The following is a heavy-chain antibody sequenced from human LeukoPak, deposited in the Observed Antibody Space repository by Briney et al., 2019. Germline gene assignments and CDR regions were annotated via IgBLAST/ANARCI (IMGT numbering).Heavy chain of an antibody. V-gene: IGHV3-11*01. J-gene: IGHJ4*02. CDR2: ISSSGSTI. CDR3: ARDYYYDSSGYYPTAFDY. D-gene: IGHD3-22*01. CDR1: GFTFSDYY. Sequence: GGSLRLSCAASGFTFSDYYMSWIRQAPGKGLEWVSYISSSGSTIYYADSVKGRFTISRDNAKNSLYLQMNSLRAEDTAVYYCARDYYYDSSGYYPTAFDYWGQGTLVTVSS.